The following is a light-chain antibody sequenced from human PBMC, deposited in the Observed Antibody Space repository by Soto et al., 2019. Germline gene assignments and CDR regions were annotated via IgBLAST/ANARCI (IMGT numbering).Light chain of an antibody. CDR2: GAS. J-gene: IGKJ5*01. V-gene: IGKV3-20*01. CDR1: QSVSSSY. Sequence: EIVLTQSPGILSLSPGERATLSCRASQSVSSSYLAWYQQKPGQAPRLLIYGASSRATGIPDRFSGSGSGTDFTLTISRLEPEDFAVYYCQQYGSSPLSITFGQGTRLEIK. CDR3: QQYGSSPLSIT.